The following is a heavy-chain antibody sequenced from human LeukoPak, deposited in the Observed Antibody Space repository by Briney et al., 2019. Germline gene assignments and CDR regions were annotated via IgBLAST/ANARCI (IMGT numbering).Heavy chain of an antibody. D-gene: IGHD5-24*01. CDR2: IYTSGST. CDR3: ARLRWLANWFDP. J-gene: IGHJ5*02. V-gene: IGHV4-61*02. CDR1: GGSISSGSYY. Sequence: SETLSLTCTVSGGSISSGSYYWSWIRQPAGKGLKWIGRIYTSGSTNYNPSLKSRVTISVDTSKNQFSLKLSSVTAADTAVYYCARLRWLANWFDPWGQGTLVTVSS.